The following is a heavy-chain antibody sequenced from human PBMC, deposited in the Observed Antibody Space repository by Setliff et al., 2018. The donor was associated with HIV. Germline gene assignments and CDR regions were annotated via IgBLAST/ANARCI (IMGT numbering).Heavy chain of an antibody. Sequence: TSETLSLTCAVSGYSISSGYYWGWIRQPPGKGLEWIGSIYYSGSTNYNPSLKSRVTISVDTSKNQFSLKLSSVTAADTAVYYCVSQPESRWQIEYWGQGTLVTVSS. J-gene: IGHJ4*02. CDR3: VSQPESRWQIEY. D-gene: IGHD3-10*01. CDR1: GYSISSGYY. CDR2: IYYSGST. V-gene: IGHV4-38-2*01.